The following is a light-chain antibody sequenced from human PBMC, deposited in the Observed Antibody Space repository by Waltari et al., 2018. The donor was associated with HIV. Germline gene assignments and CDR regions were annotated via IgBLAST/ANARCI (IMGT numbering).Light chain of an antibody. CDR2: AAS. J-gene: IGKJ3*01. CDR1: QSISSY. CDR3: QQSYSTPFT. Sequence: DIQMTQSPSSLSASVGERVTITCRASQSISSYLNWYQQKPGKAPKLLIYAASSLQSGVPSRFSGSGSGTDFTLTISRLQPEEFATYYCQQSYSTPFTFGPGTKVDIK. V-gene: IGKV1-39*01.